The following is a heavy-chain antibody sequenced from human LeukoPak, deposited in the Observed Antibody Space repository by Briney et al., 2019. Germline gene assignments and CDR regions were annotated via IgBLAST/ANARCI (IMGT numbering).Heavy chain of an antibody. D-gene: IGHD2-2*01. Sequence: GGSLRLSCAASGFTFSSHAMTWVRQAPGKGLEWVSGISGSYGGTYYADSVQGRFIISGDNSKNTLYLQMNSLRAEDTAVYYCARVDCSSTSCYAYYYYMDVWGKGTTVTVSS. J-gene: IGHJ6*03. CDR3: ARVDCSSTSCYAYYYYMDV. CDR2: ISGSYGGT. CDR1: GFTFSSHA. V-gene: IGHV3-23*01.